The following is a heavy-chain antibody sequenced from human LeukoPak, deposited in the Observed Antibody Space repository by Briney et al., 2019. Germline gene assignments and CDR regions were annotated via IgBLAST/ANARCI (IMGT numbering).Heavy chain of an antibody. D-gene: IGHD1-26*01. Sequence: SETLSLTCSVSGGSISNNYWSWIRQSPEKGLEWIGYIHSSGSTDYNPSFKSRVVVSIDTSKNQFSLKLYSVTAADTAVYYCARHGLKLVGASTIYFDNWGQGTLVTVSS. CDR1: GGSISNNY. CDR2: IHSSGST. V-gene: IGHV4-59*08. J-gene: IGHJ4*02. CDR3: ARHGLKLVGASTIYFDN.